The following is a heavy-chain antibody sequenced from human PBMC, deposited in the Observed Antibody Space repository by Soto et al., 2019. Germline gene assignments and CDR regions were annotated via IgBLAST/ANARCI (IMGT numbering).Heavy chain of an antibody. V-gene: IGHV1-3*01. J-gene: IGHJ4*02. Sequence: ASVKVSCKASGYTFTTYAIHWVRQAPGQRLEWMGWINAGSGNTRFSQKFQGRVTMTVDTTASTAYMELSSLTSEDTAVYYCVKDGTSHSWGQGTPVTVSS. CDR2: INAGSGNT. CDR1: GYTFTTYA. D-gene: IGHD1-1*01. CDR3: VKDGTSHS.